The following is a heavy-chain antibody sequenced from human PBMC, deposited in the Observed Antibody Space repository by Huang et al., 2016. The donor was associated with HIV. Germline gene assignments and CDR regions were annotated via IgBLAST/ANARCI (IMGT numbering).Heavy chain of an antibody. Sequence: QVQLVQSGSELRKPGASVKVSCKASGYTFTTYSLIWVRQDPGQGLDWMGWINTKNGKPTYAQGFTGRFVLSLDTTVNTAYLQISSLKTDDTAKYFCARYRLTGTFLDSWGQGTQVTVSS. CDR1: GYTFTTYS. CDR2: INTKNGKP. D-gene: IGHD3-9*01. CDR3: ARYRLTGTFLDS. V-gene: IGHV7-4-1*02. J-gene: IGHJ4*02.